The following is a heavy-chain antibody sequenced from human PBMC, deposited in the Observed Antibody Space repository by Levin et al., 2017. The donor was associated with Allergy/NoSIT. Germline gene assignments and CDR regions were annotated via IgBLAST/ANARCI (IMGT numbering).Heavy chain of an antibody. V-gene: IGHV2-5*02. CDR3: AHEADWGGRQYYFDY. D-gene: IGHD7-27*01. CDR1: GFSLSTSGVG. CDR2: IYWDDDK. Sequence: SGPTLVKPTQTLTLTCTFSGFSLSTSGVGVGWIRQPPGKALEWLALIYWDDDKRYSPSLKSRLTITKDTSKNQVVLTMTNMDPVDTATYYCAHEADWGGRQYYFDYWGQGTLVTVSS. J-gene: IGHJ4*02.